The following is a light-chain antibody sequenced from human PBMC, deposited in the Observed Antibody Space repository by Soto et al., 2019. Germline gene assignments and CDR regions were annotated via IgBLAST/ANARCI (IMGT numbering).Light chain of an antibody. CDR1: HTFSSF. V-gene: IGKV1-39*01. Sequence: DIQMTQSPSSLSASVGDTVTITCRASHTFSSFLNWYQQRPGKAPKLIISGASTLRSGVPSRFSGRGSGTKFTLTINGLQPEDFATYCCLQSYSSPFTFGQGTKLEVK. CDR3: LQSYSSPFT. J-gene: IGKJ2*01. CDR2: GAS.